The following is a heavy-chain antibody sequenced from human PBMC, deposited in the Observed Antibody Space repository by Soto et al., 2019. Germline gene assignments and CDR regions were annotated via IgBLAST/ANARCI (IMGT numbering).Heavy chain of an antibody. D-gene: IGHD3-9*01. CDR1: GGSISSGGYY. CDR2: IYYSGST. V-gene: IGHV4-31*03. Sequence: SETLSLTCTVSGGSISSGGYYWSWIRQHPGKGLEWIGYIYYSGSTYYNPSLKSRVTISVDTSKNQFSLKLSSVTAADTAVYYCARTSAAASYYDILTGYIPINWFDPWGQGTLVTVSS. J-gene: IGHJ5*02. CDR3: ARTSAAASYYDILTGYIPINWFDP.